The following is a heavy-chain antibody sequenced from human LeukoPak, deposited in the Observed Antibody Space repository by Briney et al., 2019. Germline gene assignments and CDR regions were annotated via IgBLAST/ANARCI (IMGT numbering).Heavy chain of an antibody. CDR3: ARAGSSSVHYYYYMDV. CDR1: GYTFTSYD. CDR2: MNPNSGNT. Sequence: GASVKVSCKASGYTFTSYDINWVRQATGQGPEWMGWMNPNSGNTGYAQKFQGRVTMTRNTSISTAYMELSSLRSEDTAVYYCARAGSSSVHYYYYMDVWGKGTTVTVSS. D-gene: IGHD6-6*01. J-gene: IGHJ6*03. V-gene: IGHV1-8*01.